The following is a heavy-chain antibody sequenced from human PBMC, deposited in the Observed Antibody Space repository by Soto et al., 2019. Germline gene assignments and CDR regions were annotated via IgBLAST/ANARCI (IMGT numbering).Heavy chain of an antibody. Sequence: GGYLRLACVASGVIFNSYSMNWVRQAPGRGLEWISYINSGSTSVFYAASVKGRFTISRDNAKNSLYLQMNSLRAEDTAVYYCGSTASPTAFRGQGTFVTLSS. CDR3: GSTASPTAF. V-gene: IGHV3-48*01. D-gene: IGHD2-21*02. CDR2: INSGSTSV. J-gene: IGHJ4*02. CDR1: GVIFNSYS.